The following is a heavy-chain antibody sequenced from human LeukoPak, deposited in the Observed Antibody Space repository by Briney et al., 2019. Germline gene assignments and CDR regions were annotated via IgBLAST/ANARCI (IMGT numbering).Heavy chain of an antibody. Sequence: PGGSLRLSCAASGFSFSTYSMNWVRQAPGKGLEWVSSISSSSYIYYADSVKGRFTISRDSAKNSLYLQMNSLRAEDTAVYYCGVGISMIVVTTNFDYWGQGTLVTVSS. D-gene: IGHD3-22*01. CDR1: GFSFSTYS. J-gene: IGHJ4*02. V-gene: IGHV3-21*01. CDR2: ISSSSYI. CDR3: GVGISMIVVTTNFDY.